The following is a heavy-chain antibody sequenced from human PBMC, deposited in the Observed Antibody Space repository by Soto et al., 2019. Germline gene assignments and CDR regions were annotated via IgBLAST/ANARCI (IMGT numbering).Heavy chain of an antibody. J-gene: IGHJ5*02. D-gene: IGHD1-20*01. CDR2: MNPNSGNT. V-gene: IGHV1-8*01. CDR1: GYSFSDYD. CDR3: ARDNRYNWNDEGWFDP. Sequence: ASVKVSCKASGYSFSDYDINWVRQATGQGPEWMGWMNPNSGNTGYAQKFQGRVTMTRNTSINTAYMELSSLGSEDTAVYYCARDNRYNWNDEGWFDPWGQGALVTVSS.